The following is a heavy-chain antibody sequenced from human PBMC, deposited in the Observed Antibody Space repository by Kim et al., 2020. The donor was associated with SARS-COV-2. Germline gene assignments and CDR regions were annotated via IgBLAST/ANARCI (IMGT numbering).Heavy chain of an antibody. J-gene: IGHJ5*02. Sequence: GGSLRLSCAASGFTFSSYWMSWVRQAPGKGLEWVANIKQDGSEKYYVDSVKGRFTISRDNAKNSLYLQMNSLRAEDTAVYYCAGEYYDIFAGGWFDPWGQGTLVTVSS. CDR3: AGEYYDIFAGGWFDP. CDR1: GFTFSSYW. D-gene: IGHD3-9*01. CDR2: IKQDGSEK. V-gene: IGHV3-7*01.